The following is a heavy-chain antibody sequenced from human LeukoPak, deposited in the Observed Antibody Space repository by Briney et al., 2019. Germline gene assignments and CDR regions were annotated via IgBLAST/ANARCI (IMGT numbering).Heavy chain of an antibody. V-gene: IGHV3-33*01. D-gene: IGHD3-22*01. Sequence: GGSLRLSCAASGFTFSSYGMHWVRQAPGKGLEWVAVIWYDGSNKYYADSVKGRFTISRDNSKNTLYLQMNSLRAEDTAVYYCAREEPYYYDSSGYSLDYWGQGTLVTVSS. J-gene: IGHJ4*02. CDR2: IWYDGSNK. CDR1: GFTFSSYG. CDR3: AREEPYYYDSSGYSLDY.